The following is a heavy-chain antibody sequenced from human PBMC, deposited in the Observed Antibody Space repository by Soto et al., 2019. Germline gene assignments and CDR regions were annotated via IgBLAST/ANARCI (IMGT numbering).Heavy chain of an antibody. CDR1: GGTFSSYT. J-gene: IGHJ2*01. Sequence: QVQLVQSGAEVKKPGSSVKVSCKASGGTFSSYTISWVRQAPGQGLEWMGRIIPILGIANYAQKFQGRVTITADKSTSTAYMELSSLRSEDTAVYYCARDGGYGSGSTYWYFDLWGRGTLVTVSS. D-gene: IGHD3-10*01. V-gene: IGHV1-69*08. CDR3: ARDGGYGSGSTYWYFDL. CDR2: IIPILGIA.